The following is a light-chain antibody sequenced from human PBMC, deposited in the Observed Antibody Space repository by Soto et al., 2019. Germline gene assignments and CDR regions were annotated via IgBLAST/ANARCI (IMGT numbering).Light chain of an antibody. CDR3: AAWDDSLNGFYV. V-gene: IGLV1-44*01. CDR1: SSNIGSNS. J-gene: IGLJ1*01. Sequence: QSVLTQPPSASGTPGQRITISCSGSSSNIGSNSVNWYQHLPGTAPKLLIYSNNQRPSGVPDRFSGSKSGTSASLAISGLQSEDEADYYCAAWDDSLNGFYVFGTGTKVTVL. CDR2: SNN.